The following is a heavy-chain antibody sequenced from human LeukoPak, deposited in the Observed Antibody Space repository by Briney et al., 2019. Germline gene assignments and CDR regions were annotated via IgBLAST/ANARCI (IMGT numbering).Heavy chain of an antibody. CDR2: VSVSGDST. CDR3: AKRVVVTATKYFDY. D-gene: IGHD2-21*02. Sequence: GGSLRLSCAASGFTFSSYATSWVRQASGKGLEWVSTVSVSGDSTYYADSVKGRFTISRDNSKNTLYLQMNSLRAEDTAVYYCAKRVVVTATKYFDYWGQGALVTVSS. V-gene: IGHV3-23*01. J-gene: IGHJ4*02. CDR1: GFTFSSYA.